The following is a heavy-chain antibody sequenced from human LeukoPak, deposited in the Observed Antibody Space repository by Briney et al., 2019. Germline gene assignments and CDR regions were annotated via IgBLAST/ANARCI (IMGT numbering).Heavy chain of an antibody. D-gene: IGHD5-18*01. CDR2: IYYNGST. Sequence: PSETLSLTCTVSGGSISSYYWSWIRQPPGKGLEWIGYIYYNGSTNYNPSLKSRVTISVDTSKNQFSLKLSSVTAADTAVYYCARHPSGYSYGRDWGQGTLVTVSS. CDR1: GGSISSYY. J-gene: IGHJ4*02. V-gene: IGHV4-59*08. CDR3: ARHPSGYSYGRD.